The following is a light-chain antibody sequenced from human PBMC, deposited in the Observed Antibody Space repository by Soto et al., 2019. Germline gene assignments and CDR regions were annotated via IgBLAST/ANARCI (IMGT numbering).Light chain of an antibody. CDR3: QQLDNYPRT. V-gene: IGKV1-9*01. Sequence: IQLTQCPSSLSASVGDGVTITCRESQDINYYLAWYQQKPGTAPKLLIYAASNLQSGVPSRFSGSGSGTDFTLTISSLQPEDFATYYCQQLDNYPRTFGPGTKVDIK. CDR2: AAS. CDR1: QDINYY. J-gene: IGKJ3*01.